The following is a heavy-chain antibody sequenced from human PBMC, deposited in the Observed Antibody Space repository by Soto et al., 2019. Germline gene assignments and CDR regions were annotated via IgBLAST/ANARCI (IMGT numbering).Heavy chain of an antibody. D-gene: IGHD2-21*02. CDR2: ISSSSSTI. Sequence: GGSLRLSCAASGFTFSSYSMNWVRQAPGKGLEWVSYISSSSSTIYYADSVKGRFTISGDNAKNSLYLQMNSLRDEDTAVYYCARIGPTVVTFFPGSPSDYWGQGTLVTVSS. V-gene: IGHV3-48*02. CDR3: ARIGPTVVTFFPGSPSDY. CDR1: GFTFSSYS. J-gene: IGHJ4*02.